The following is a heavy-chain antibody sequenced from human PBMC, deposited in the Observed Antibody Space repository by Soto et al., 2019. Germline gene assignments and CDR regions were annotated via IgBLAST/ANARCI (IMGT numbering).Heavy chain of an antibody. J-gene: IGHJ4*02. Sequence: EVQLVESGGGLVKPGGSLRLSCAASGFTFSNAWMNWGLQAPGKVLEWVGRIKSKTDGGTTDYAALVKGRSTISRDDSKNTLDLQINLMKTEDTAVYDCTTDLIVGATSGYWGQGTLVTVSS. CDR2: IKSKTDGGTT. CDR3: TTDLIVGATSGY. V-gene: IGHV3-15*07. CDR1: GFTFSNAW. D-gene: IGHD1-26*01.